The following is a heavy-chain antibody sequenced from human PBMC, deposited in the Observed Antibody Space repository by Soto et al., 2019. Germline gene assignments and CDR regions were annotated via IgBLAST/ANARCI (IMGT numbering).Heavy chain of an antibody. Sequence: QVQLVESGGGVVQPGRSLRLSCAASGFTFSSYGMHWVRQAPGKGLEWVAVISYDGSNKYYADSVKGRFTISRDNSKNTRYLQMNSLRAEDTAVYYCAKVVAARPFLAIDYWGQGTLVTVSS. D-gene: IGHD6-6*01. J-gene: IGHJ4*02. V-gene: IGHV3-30*18. CDR3: AKVVAARPFLAIDY. CDR1: GFTFSSYG. CDR2: ISYDGSNK.